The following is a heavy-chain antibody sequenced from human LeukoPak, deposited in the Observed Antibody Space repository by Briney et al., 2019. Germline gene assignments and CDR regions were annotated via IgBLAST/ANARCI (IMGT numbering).Heavy chain of an antibody. CDR1: GFTFSNYA. V-gene: IGHV3-23*01. D-gene: IGHD3-10*01. CDR3: AKDSHYNSGSFDY. CDR2: ISGSGVST. J-gene: IGHJ4*02. Sequence: GGSLRLSCAASGFTFSNYAVSWVRQAPGKGLEWVSAISGSGVSTFYADSVKGRFTVSRDNSKNTLYLQMNSLRAEDTAVYYCAKDSHYNSGSFDYWGQGTLVTVSS.